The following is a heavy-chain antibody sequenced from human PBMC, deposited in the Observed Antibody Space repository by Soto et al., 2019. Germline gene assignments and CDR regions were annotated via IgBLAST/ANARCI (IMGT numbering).Heavy chain of an antibody. CDR3: AGTTSHQWYYMDV. J-gene: IGHJ6*03. CDR1: GDSVPSNSAA. Sequence: SQTLSLTCSISGDSVPSNSAACTWIRLSPSRGLEWLARTYYRSRWYNDYAVSVRSRITVNPDTSKNQFSLQLTSVTPEDTAVYYCAGTTSHQWYYMDVWGKGTTVTVSS. CDR2: TYYRSRWYN. D-gene: IGHD1-7*01. V-gene: IGHV6-1*01.